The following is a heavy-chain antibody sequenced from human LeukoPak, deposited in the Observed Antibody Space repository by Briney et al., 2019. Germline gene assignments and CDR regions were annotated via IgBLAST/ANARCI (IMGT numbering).Heavy chain of an antibody. D-gene: IGHD6-13*01. CDR3: ASYSSSWYDRKFDP. J-gene: IGHJ5*02. CDR1: GGSISSGGYS. CDR2: IYHSGST. Sequence: PSQTLSLTCAVSGGSISSGGYSWSWIRQPPGKGLEWIGYIYHSGSTNYNPSLKSRVTISVDKSKNQFSLKLSSVTAADTAVYYCASYSSSWYDRKFDPWGQGTLVTVSS. V-gene: IGHV4-30-2*01.